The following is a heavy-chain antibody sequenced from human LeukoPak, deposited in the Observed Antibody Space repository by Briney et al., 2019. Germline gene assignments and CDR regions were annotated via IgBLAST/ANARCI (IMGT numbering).Heavy chain of an antibody. Sequence: SETLSLTCTVSGYSISSAYYWGWIRQPPGKGLEWIGSIYRSGSTYYNTSLKSRVTISVDTSNNQLSLKLSSVTAADTAVYYCARDNTVITGFDCWGQGTLVTVSS. CDR2: IYRSGST. CDR3: ARDNTVITGFDC. D-gene: IGHD4-17*01. J-gene: IGHJ4*02. CDR1: GYSISSAYY. V-gene: IGHV4-38-2*02.